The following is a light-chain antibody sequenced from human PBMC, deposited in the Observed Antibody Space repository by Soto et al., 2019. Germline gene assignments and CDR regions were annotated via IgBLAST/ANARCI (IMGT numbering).Light chain of an antibody. J-gene: IGLJ1*01. Sequence: SYELTQPPSVSVAPGQTARITCGGDNIGSTSVHWYQQKPGQAPVLVVYNDRDRPSGIPDRFSGSNSGSTATLTISRVEAGDEADYYCQLWVSSSHHFYAFGTGTKVTVL. CDR3: QLWVSSSHHFYA. V-gene: IGLV3-21*02. CDR2: NDR. CDR1: NIGSTS.